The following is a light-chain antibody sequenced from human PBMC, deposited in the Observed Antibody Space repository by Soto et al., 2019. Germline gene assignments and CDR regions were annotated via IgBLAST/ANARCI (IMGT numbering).Light chain of an antibody. CDR1: QTISSW. CDR2: KAS. Sequence: DIQMTQSPSTLSGSFGDRVTITCRASQTISSWLAWYQQKPGKAPKLLIYKASTLKSGVPSRFSGSGSGTEFTLTISSLKYEDFSVYSCQQYNNWTGTFGQGTKVDIK. V-gene: IGKV1-5*03. J-gene: IGKJ1*01. CDR3: QQYNNWTGT.